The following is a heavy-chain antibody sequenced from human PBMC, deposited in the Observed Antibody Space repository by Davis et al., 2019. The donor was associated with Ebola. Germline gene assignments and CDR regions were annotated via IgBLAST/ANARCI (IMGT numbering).Heavy chain of an antibody. V-gene: IGHV5-51*01. J-gene: IGHJ4*02. CDR2: IYPGDSES. CDR3: ARLRFLDPYSQFEY. CDR1: GYSFTRYW. Sequence: GESLKISCKGSGYSFTRYWIGWVRQMPGKGLEWMGIIYPGDSESRYSPSFQGQVTISADKSISTAYLQWSGLKASDTAIYYCARLRFLDPYSQFEYWGQGALVTVSS. D-gene: IGHD3-3*01.